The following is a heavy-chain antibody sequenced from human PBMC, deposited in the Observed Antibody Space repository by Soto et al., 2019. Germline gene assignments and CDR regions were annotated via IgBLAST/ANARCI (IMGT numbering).Heavy chain of an antibody. J-gene: IGHJ3*02. CDR2: INAGNGNT. CDR3: ARSPVGPGAFDI. D-gene: IGHD1-26*01. V-gene: IGHV1-3*01. Sequence: QVQLVQSGAEVKKPGASVKVSCKASGYTFSSYAMQWVRQAPGQRLEWMGWINAGNGNTKYSQKFQGRVTITRATSASTAYMELSSLRSEDTAVYYCARSPVGPGAFDIWGQGTMVTVSS. CDR1: GYTFSSYA.